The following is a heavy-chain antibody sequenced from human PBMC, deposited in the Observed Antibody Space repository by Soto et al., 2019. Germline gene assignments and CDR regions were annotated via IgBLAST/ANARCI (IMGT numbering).Heavy chain of an antibody. D-gene: IGHD6-13*01. CDR3: AKVSSSWYAGFFDL. V-gene: IGHV3-23*01. Sequence: PGGSLRLSCAASGFTVSSNYMTWVRQAPGKGLEWVSGLSDSGGSIYYADSVKGRFTIFRDNSMNTLYLQMNTLRAEDTAVYYCAKVSSSWYAGFFDLWGQGTLVTVSS. CDR1: GFTVSSNY. CDR2: LSDSGGSI. J-gene: IGHJ4*02.